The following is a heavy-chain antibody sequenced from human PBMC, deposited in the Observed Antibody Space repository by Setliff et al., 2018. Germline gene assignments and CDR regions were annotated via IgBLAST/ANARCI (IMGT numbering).Heavy chain of an antibody. J-gene: IGHJ4*02. CDR1: GYSISSGYI. CDR2: IGHTGSI. V-gene: IGHV4-38-2*02. D-gene: IGHD2-21*02. CDR3: ARDLGHGGDSDY. Sequence: PSETLSLTCTVSGYSISSGYIWGWIRQPPGKGLEWVGNIGHTGSINYNPSLRSRLTISRDTSKTQVSLKLTSVTATDTAGYYCARDLGHGGDSDYWGQGILVTVSS.